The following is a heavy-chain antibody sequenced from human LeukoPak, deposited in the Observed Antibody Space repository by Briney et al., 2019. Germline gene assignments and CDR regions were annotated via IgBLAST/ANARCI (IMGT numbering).Heavy chain of an antibody. J-gene: IGHJ4*02. CDR1: GFTFSSFA. CDR2: ISAAGASM. D-gene: IGHD2-15*01. CDR3: AKDHRTNTVVAASSH. V-gene: IGHV3-23*01. Sequence: GGSLRLPCAASGFTFSSFAMTWVRQAPGKGLEWVSSISAAGASMYYADSVKGRFTISRDNSKNTLSLQMDSLRAEDTAVYYCAKDHRTNTVVAASSHWGQGTLVTVSS.